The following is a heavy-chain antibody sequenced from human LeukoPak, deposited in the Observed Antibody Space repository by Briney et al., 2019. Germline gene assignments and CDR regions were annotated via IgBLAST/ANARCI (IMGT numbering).Heavy chain of an antibody. CDR2: ISYDGSNK. D-gene: IGHD1-26*01. Sequence: GGSLRLSCAASGFTFSSYAMHWVRQAPGKGLEWVAVISYDGSNKYYADSVKGRFTISRDNSKNTLYLQMNSLRAEDTAVYYCAKDPWVNLQNTFDYWGQGTLVTVSS. CDR3: AKDPWVNLQNTFDY. J-gene: IGHJ4*02. CDR1: GFTFSSYA. V-gene: IGHV3-30-3*01.